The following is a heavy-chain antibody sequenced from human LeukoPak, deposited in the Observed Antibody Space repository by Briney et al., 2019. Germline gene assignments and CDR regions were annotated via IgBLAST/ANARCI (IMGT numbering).Heavy chain of an antibody. Sequence: ASVNVSCKASGGTFSSYGISWVRQAPGQGLEWMGWISAYNGNTNYAQKLQGRVTMTTDTSTSTAYMELRSLRSDDTAVYYCARDRYYYDSSGSRIVAPWGQGTLVTVSS. CDR3: ARDRYYYDSSGSRIVAP. D-gene: IGHD3-22*01. CDR1: GGTFSSYG. CDR2: ISAYNGNT. J-gene: IGHJ5*02. V-gene: IGHV1-18*01.